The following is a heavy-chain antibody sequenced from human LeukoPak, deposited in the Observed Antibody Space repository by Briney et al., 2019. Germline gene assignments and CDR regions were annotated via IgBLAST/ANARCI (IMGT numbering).Heavy chain of an antibody. CDR1: GGSFSGYY. D-gene: IGHD2-2*01. CDR2: INHSGST. J-gene: IGHJ6*03. V-gene: IGHV4-34*01. CDR3: ARRVVVVPAAISFCYYYYMDV. Sequence: PSETLSLTCAVYGGSFSGYYWSWIRQPPGKGLEWIGEINHSGSTNYNPSLKSRVTISGDTSKNQFSLKLSSVTAADTAVYYCARRVVVVPAAISFCYYYYMDVWGKGTTVTVSS.